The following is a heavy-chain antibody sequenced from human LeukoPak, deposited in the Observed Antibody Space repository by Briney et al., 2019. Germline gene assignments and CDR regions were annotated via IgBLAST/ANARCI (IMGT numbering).Heavy chain of an antibody. V-gene: IGHV2-5*02. CDR3: ARRAARTHDEAYYYYYYMDV. CDR1: GFSLSTSGVG. J-gene: IGHJ6*03. CDR2: IYWDDDK. D-gene: IGHD6-6*01. Sequence: SGPTLVNPTQTLTLTCTFSGFSLSTSGVGVGWIRQPPGKALEWLALIYWDDDKRYSPSLKSRLTITKDTSKNQVVLTMTNMDPVDTATYYCARRAARTHDEAYYYYYYMDVWGKGTTVTVSS.